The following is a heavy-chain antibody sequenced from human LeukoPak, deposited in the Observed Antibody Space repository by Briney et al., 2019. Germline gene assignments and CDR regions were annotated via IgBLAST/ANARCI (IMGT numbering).Heavy chain of an antibody. J-gene: IGHJ5*02. D-gene: IGHD3-22*01. CDR3: ARHLRYYYDSSGYYYYPWFDP. Sequence: SETLSLTCTVSGGSISSYYWSWIRQPPGKGLEWIGYIYYSGNTNYNLSLKSRVTISVDTSKNQFSLKLSSVTAADTAVYYCARHLRYYYDSSGYYYYPWFDPWGQGTLVTVSS. CDR1: GGSISSYY. V-gene: IGHV4-59*08. CDR2: IYYSGNT.